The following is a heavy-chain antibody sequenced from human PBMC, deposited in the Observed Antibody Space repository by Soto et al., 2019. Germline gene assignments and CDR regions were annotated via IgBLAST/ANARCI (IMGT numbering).Heavy chain of an antibody. J-gene: IGHJ4*02. CDR2: ISYDGSNK. Sequence: QVQLVESGVGVVQPGRSLRLSGAASGFTFSSSGMHWVRKAPGKGLEWVAVISYDGSNKFYADSVKGRFTISRDNFRNTLYLQMNSLRAEDTAVYYCAKEFHSWNYFDYWGQGTLVTVSS. CDR1: GFTFSSSG. CDR3: AKEFHSWNYFDY. V-gene: IGHV3-30*18. D-gene: IGHD1-20*01.